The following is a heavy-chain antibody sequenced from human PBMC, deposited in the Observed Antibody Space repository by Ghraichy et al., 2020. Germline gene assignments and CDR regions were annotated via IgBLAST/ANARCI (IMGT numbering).Heavy chain of an antibody. J-gene: IGHJ4*02. CDR1: GFTFSNYW. CDR3: AREYCSGGRCFFGTGGSHFDY. V-gene: IGHV3-74*01. Sequence: LSLTCAASGFTFSNYWMHWVRQAPGKGLVWVSRIRSDGSSTIYADSVKGRFTISRDNAKNTLYLQMNSLRAEDTAVYYCAREYCSGGRCFFGTGGSHFDYWGQGTLVTVS. CDR2: IRSDGSST. D-gene: IGHD2-15*01.